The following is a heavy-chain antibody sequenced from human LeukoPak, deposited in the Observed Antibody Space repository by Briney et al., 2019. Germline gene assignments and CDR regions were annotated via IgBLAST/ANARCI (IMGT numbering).Heavy chain of an antibody. CDR1: GGSISSSSYY. CDR3: ARQRPWGLSRYFDY. J-gene: IGHJ4*02. D-gene: IGHD7-27*01. Sequence: SETLSLTCTVSGGSISSSSYYWGWIRQPAGKGLEWIGRIYISGSTNYNPSLKSRVTISVDTSKNQFSLKLTSVTAADTAVYFCARQRPWGLSRYFDYWGQGTLVTVSS. V-gene: IGHV4-61*02. CDR2: IYISGST.